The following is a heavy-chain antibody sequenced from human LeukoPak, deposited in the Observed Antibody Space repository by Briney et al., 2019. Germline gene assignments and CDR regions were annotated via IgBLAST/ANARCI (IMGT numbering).Heavy chain of an antibody. CDR1: GFTFSSYG. CDR2: ISYDGSNK. V-gene: IGHV3-30*03. Sequence: PGGSLRLSCAASGFTFSSYGMHWVRQAPGKGLEWVAVISYDGSNKYYADSVKGRFTISRDNSKNTLYLQMNSLRAEDTAVYYCATLYGDYVEPLEGGWGQGTLVTVSS. CDR3: ATLYGDYVEPLEGG. J-gene: IGHJ4*02. D-gene: IGHD4-17*01.